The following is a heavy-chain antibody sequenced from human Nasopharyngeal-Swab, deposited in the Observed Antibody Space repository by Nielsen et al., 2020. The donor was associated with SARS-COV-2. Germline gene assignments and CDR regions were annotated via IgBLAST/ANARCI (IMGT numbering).Heavy chain of an antibody. CDR2: IDWDDGK. Sequence: WIRQPPGKALEWLALIDWDDGKYYSTSLKTRLTISKDTSKNQVVLTMTNMDPVDTATYYCARIPGVGATRGGFDYWGQGTLVTVSS. J-gene: IGHJ4*02. D-gene: IGHD1-26*01. V-gene: IGHV2-70*01. CDR3: ARIPGVGATRGGFDY.